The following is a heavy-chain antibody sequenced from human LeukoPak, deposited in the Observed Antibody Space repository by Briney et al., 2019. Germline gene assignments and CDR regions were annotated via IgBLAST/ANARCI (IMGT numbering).Heavy chain of an antibody. CDR3: ASGSGTLGHDY. D-gene: IGHD3-10*01. CDR2: ISGSGGST. CDR1: GFTFSSYA. J-gene: IGHJ4*02. Sequence: AGGSLRLSCAASGFTFSSYAMSWVRQAPGKGLEWVSAISGSGGSTYYADSVKGRFTISRDNAKKSLYLQMNSLRAEDTAVYYCASGSGTLGHDYWGQGTLVTVSS. V-gene: IGHV3-23*01.